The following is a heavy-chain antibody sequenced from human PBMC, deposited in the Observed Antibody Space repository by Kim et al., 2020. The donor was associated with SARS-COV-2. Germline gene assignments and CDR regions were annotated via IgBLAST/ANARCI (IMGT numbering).Heavy chain of an antibody. Sequence: GGSLRLSCAASGFIFSTYWINWVRQAPGKGLEWVSSINNDRNDIDYADSVKGRFTISRDNAKNTVDLQMSSLRAEDTAVYYCARGSGTCRPGALGYWIQG. CDR2: INNDRNDI. CDR1: GFIFSTYW. D-gene: IGHD1-26*01. CDR3: ARGSGTCRPGALGY. J-gene: IGHJ4*02. V-gene: IGHV3-21*01.